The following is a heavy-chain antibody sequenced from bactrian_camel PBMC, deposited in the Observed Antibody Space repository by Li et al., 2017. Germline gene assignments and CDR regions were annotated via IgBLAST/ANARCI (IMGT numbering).Heavy chain of an antibody. CDR2: IYTVDRST. D-gene: IGHD6*01. V-gene: IGHV3S42*01. CDR1: GVDYSRPC. Sequence: VQLVESGGGLVQPGGSLGLSCGTSGVDYSRPCLGWFRQAPGKEREEVATIYTVDRSTRYADSVKGRFTISLDNARNLYLQMDTLKPEDAAMYYCAAVRPGTVVAGDGTRTSLCPPLQQDYNYNYWGQGTQVTVS. CDR3: AAVRPGTVVAGDGTRTSLCPPLQQDYNYNY. J-gene: IGHJ4*01.